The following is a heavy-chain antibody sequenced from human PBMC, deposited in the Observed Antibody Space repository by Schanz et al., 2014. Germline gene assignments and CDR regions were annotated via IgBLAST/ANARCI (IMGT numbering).Heavy chain of an antibody. CDR1: GFPFSDYY. J-gene: IGHJ4*02. V-gene: IGHV3-11*01. Sequence: HVQLVESGGGLVKPGGSLRLSCAASGFPFSDYYMSWIRQAPGEGLEWFSYISSSGSTIKYADSVKGRFTISRDNAKESLFLQMDSLRPEDTAVYYCARASYWYSSTRPYWGQGTVVTVSS. D-gene: IGHD6-19*01. CDR3: ARASYWYSSTRPY. CDR2: ISSSGSTI.